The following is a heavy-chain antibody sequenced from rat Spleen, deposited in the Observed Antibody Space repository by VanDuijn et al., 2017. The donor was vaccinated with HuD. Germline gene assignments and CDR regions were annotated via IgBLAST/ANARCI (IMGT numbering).Heavy chain of an antibody. V-gene: IGHV5-29*01. CDR1: GFTFSDYG. CDR3: AREIIRGTKDWFAD. Sequence: EVQLVESGGGLVQPGRSLKLSCAASGFTFSDYGVAWVRQAPTKGLEWVATISYGDSSGHSSTYYRDSVKGRFTISRDNTKSTLSLQMDSLRSEDTATYHCAREIIRGTKDWFADWGQGTLVTVSS. D-gene: IGHD4-3*01. J-gene: IGHJ3*01. CDR2: ISYGDSSGHSST.